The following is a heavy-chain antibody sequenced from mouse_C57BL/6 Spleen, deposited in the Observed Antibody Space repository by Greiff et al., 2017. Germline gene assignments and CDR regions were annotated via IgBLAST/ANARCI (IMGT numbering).Heavy chain of an antibody. V-gene: IGHV1-69*01. CDR1: GYTFTSYW. Sequence: QVQLQQPGAELVMPGASVKLSCKASGYTFTSYWMHWVKQRPGQGLEWIGEIDPSDSYTNYNQKFKGKSTLTVDKSSSTAYMQLSSLTSEDSAVXYCASQLRSFDYWGQGTTLTVSS. J-gene: IGHJ2*01. CDR2: IDPSDSYT. D-gene: IGHD2-12*01. CDR3: ASQLRSFDY.